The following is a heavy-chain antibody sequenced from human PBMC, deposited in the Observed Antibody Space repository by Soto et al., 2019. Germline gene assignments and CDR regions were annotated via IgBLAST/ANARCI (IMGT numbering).Heavy chain of an antibody. J-gene: IGHJ4*02. CDR2: ISVSAGST. Sequence: GGSLRLSCAASGFSFRNYAMTWIRQAPGKGLEWVAGISVSAGSTYYADSVKGRFSISRDNSKNTLYLQMNSLKTEDTAVYYCTTGGAARRHERDYWGQGTLVTVSS. D-gene: IGHD6-6*01. CDR3: TTGGAARRHERDY. CDR1: GFSFRNYA. V-gene: IGHV3-23*01.